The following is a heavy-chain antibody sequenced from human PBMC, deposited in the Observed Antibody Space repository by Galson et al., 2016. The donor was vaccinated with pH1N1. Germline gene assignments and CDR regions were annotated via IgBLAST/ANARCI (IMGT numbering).Heavy chain of an antibody. V-gene: IGHV3-15*01. J-gene: IGHJ4*02. CDR3: TTDQSIVGATTHYFAY. Sequence: SLRLSCAVSGITFSDAWMSWVRQAPGKGLEWVARIKSAADSGTTDYAAPVKGRFTISRHDSRDTLYLHLNSLKTEDTAVYYCTTDQSIVGATTHYFAYWGQGTLVTVSS. D-gene: IGHD1-26*01. CDR1: GITFSDAW. CDR2: IKSAADSGTT.